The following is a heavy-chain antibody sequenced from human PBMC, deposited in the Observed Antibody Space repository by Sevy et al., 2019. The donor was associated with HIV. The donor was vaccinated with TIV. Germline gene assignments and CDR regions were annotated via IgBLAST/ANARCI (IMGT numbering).Heavy chain of an antibody. D-gene: IGHD6-19*01. CDR3: ARVSSSGWYIGAFDI. Sequence: ASVKVSCKASGYTFTSYGISWVRQAPGQGLEWMGWISAYNGNTNYAQKLQGRVTMTTDTSTSTAYMEPRSLRSDDTAVYYCARVSSSGWYIGAFDIWGQGTMVTVSS. CDR1: GYTFTSYG. CDR2: ISAYNGNT. V-gene: IGHV1-18*01. J-gene: IGHJ3*02.